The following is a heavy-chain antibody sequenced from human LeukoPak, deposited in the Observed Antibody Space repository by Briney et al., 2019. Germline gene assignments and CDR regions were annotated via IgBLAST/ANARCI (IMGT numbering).Heavy chain of an antibody. D-gene: IGHD1-26*01. Sequence: GGSLRLSCAASGFTVSRNYMSWVRQAPGKGLEWVSVIYSGGSTYYADSVKGRFTISRDNSKNTLYLQMNSLRAEDTAVYYCAKSGELLWSMDVWGKGTTVTISS. CDR2: IYSGGST. V-gene: IGHV3-66*01. CDR1: GFTVSRNY. CDR3: AKSGELLWSMDV. J-gene: IGHJ6*03.